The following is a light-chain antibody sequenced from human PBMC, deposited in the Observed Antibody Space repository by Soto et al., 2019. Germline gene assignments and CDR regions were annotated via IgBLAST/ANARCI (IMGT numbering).Light chain of an antibody. CDR2: TVS. CDR3: MQRIEFPLT. V-gene: IGKV2-40*01. Sequence: DIVMTQTPLSLPVTPGEPASISCRSSQSLLDSDDGHTYLDWYLQKPGQSPQLLIYTVSYRASGVPDRFSGSGSGTDFTLKISRVEAEDVGVYYCMQRIEFPLTFGGGTKVEIK. CDR1: QSLLDSDDGHTY. J-gene: IGKJ4*01.